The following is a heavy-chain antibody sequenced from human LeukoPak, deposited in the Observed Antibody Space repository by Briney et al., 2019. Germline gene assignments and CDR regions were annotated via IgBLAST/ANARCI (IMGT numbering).Heavy chain of an antibody. V-gene: IGHV3-15*07. D-gene: IGHD2-21*01. CDR3: ITPLPYSAQ. J-gene: IGHJ4*02. Sequence: WIRQPPGKGLEWVGRIKPKTDGETTEYAAPVKDRFSISRDDSKSMMYLQMNSLKTEDTAVYYCITPLPYSAQGGQGTLVTVSS. CDR2: IKPKTDGETT.